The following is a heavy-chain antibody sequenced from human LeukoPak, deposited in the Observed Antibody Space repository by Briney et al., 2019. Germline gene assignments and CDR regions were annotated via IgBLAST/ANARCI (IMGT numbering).Heavy chain of an antibody. Sequence: PSETLSLTCTVSGGSISSYYWSWIRQPPGKGLEWIGYIYYSGSTNYNPSLKSRVTISVDTSKNQFSLKLSSVTAADTAVYYCARDAAYYYDSSGNAFDIWGQGTMVTVSS. V-gene: IGHV4-59*01. J-gene: IGHJ3*02. CDR3: ARDAAYYYDSSGNAFDI. D-gene: IGHD3-22*01. CDR2: IYYSGST. CDR1: GGSISSYY.